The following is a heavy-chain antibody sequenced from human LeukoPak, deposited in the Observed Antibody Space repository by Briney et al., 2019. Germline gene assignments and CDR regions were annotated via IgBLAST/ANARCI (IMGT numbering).Heavy chain of an antibody. D-gene: IGHD2-21*01. CDR3: AEQFGDYVGEAFDI. CDR2: VSGSGAKT. Sequence: PGGSLRLSCAASGFTFHNYAMSWARQAPGKGLEWVSVVSGSGAKTYYADFVKGRFTTSRDNSKNTLFLQMNSLRAEDTAIYYCAEQFGDYVGEAFDIWGQGTMVIVSS. CDR1: GFTFHNYA. V-gene: IGHV3-23*01. J-gene: IGHJ3*02.